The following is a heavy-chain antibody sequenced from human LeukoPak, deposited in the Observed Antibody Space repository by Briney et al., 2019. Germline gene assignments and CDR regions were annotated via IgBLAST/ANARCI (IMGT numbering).Heavy chain of an antibody. Sequence: ASVKVSCKASGYTFTGYYMHWVRQAPGQGLEWMGIINPSGGSTSYAQKFQGRVTMTRDMSTSTVYMELSSLRSEDTAVYYCARSPDHVLGIDYWGQGTLVTVSS. CDR1: GYTFTGYY. D-gene: IGHD4/OR15-4a*01. J-gene: IGHJ4*02. CDR2: INPSGGST. V-gene: IGHV1-46*01. CDR3: ARSPDHVLGIDY.